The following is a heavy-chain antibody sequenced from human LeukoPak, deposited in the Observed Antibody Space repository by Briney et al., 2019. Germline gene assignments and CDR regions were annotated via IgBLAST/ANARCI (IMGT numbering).Heavy chain of an antibody. Sequence: SETLPLTCTVSGRSISSYYWTWIRQPPGKGLEWIGNIYYSGSTNYNPSLKSRVAISVDTSKNQFSLKLNSVTAADTAVYYCARRRDYYDSRGHYAFDIWGHGTMVTVSS. CDR1: GRSISSYY. CDR2: IYYSGST. CDR3: ARRRDYYDSRGHYAFDI. J-gene: IGHJ3*02. V-gene: IGHV4-59*01. D-gene: IGHD3-22*01.